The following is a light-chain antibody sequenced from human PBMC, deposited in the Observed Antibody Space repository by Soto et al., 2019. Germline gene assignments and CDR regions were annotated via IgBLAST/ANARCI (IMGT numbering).Light chain of an antibody. CDR1: RNINKW. J-gene: IGKJ2*01. CDR2: KTS. CDR3: QQYNTWYT. V-gene: IGKV1-5*03. Sequence: DIQMTQSPSTLSASVGDRVTITCRASRNINKWLAWYQQKPGKAPNLLIYKTSSLESGVPSRFSGGGSGTEYTLTISSLQPDDFATYYCQQYNTWYTFGQGTRLELK.